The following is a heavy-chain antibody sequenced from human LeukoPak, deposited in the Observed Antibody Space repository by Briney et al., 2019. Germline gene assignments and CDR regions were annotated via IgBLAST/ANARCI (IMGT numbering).Heavy chain of an antibody. CDR1: GFTFSDHA. V-gene: IGHV3-30*03. CDR3: ARDKSRGWPFDY. J-gene: IGHJ4*02. Sequence: GGSLRLSCAASGFTFSDHAMSWVRQAPGKGLEWVGVILNDGSSKYYADSVKGRFTISRDNSKNTLYLQMNSLRAEDTAVYYCARDKSRGWPFDYWGQGTLVAVSS. CDR2: ILNDGSSK. D-gene: IGHD6-19*01.